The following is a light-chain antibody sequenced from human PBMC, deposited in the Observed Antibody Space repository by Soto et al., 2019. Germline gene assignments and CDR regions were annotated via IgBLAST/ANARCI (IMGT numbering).Light chain of an antibody. J-gene: IGKJ1*01. Sequence: ENVLTQSPGTLSLSPGERATLSCRASQSVTNSFFAWYQQKPGQAPRLLIYGVSSRATGIPDRFSGRGSGTDFTLTISRLEPEDFVVYYCLQYGTFPRTFGQGTKVEIK. CDR3: LQYGTFPRT. CDR2: GVS. CDR1: QSVTNSF. V-gene: IGKV3-20*01.